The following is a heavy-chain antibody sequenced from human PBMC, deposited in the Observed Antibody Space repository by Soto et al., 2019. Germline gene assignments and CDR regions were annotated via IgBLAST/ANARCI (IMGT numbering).Heavy chain of an antibody. V-gene: IGHV3-73*01. J-gene: IGHJ4*02. CDR3: TRHRGYCSSTSCAVFDY. D-gene: IGHD2-2*01. Sequence: GGSLRLSCAASGFTFSGSAMHWVRQASGKGLEWVGRIRSKANSYATAYAASVKGRFTISRDDSKNTAYLQMNSLKTEDTAVYYCTRHRGYCSSTSCAVFDYWGQGTLVTVSS. CDR2: IRSKANSYAT. CDR1: GFTFSGSA.